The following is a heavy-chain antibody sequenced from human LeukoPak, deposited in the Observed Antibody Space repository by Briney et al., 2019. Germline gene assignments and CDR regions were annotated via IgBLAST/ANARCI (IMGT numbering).Heavy chain of an antibody. Sequence: PSETLSLTCTVSGGSISSSSYYWGWIRQPPGQGLEWIGSIYYSGSTYYNPSLKSRVTISVDTSKNQFSLKLSSVTAADTAVYYCARITIYSSDQYYYYYYGMDVWGQGTTVTVSS. CDR3: ARITIYSSDQYYYYYYGMDV. D-gene: IGHD6-25*01. J-gene: IGHJ6*02. CDR1: GGSISSSSYY. CDR2: IYYSGST. V-gene: IGHV4-39*01.